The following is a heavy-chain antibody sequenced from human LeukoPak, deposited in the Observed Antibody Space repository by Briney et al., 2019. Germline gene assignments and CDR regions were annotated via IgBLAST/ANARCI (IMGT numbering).Heavy chain of an antibody. D-gene: IGHD6-13*01. V-gene: IGHV3-23*01. CDR2: ISGSGRSA. J-gene: IGHJ6*02. CDR3: ARAISHSNYGVDV. Sequence: GGSLRLSCAASGFTFSSHAMSWVRQAPGKGLEWVSVISGSGRSAYYADSVKGRFSISRDNAKNTLYLQMNSLRAEDTAVYYCARAISHSNYGVDVWGQGTTVTVSS. CDR1: GFTFSSHA.